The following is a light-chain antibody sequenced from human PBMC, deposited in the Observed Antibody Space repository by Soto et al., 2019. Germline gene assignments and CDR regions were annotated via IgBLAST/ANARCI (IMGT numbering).Light chain of an antibody. CDR2: DAS. V-gene: IGKV3-11*01. Sequence: EIVLTQSPATLSLSPGERATLYCRASQSVSSYLTWYQQKPGQAPRLLIYDASNRATGIPARFSGSGSGTDFTLTISSLEPEDFAVYYCRQRSNWPLTFGGGTKVDIK. CDR3: RQRSNWPLT. J-gene: IGKJ4*01. CDR1: QSVSSY.